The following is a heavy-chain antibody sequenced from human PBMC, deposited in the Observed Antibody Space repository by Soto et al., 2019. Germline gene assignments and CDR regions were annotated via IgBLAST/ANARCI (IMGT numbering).Heavy chain of an antibody. CDR1: GFTFSSYA. J-gene: IGHJ4*02. CDR3: AKYPRAKSSASCYHDY. D-gene: IGHD2-2*01. V-gene: IGHV3-23*01. Sequence: LRLSCAASGFTFSSYAMHWVRQAPGKGLEWVSAISGTGVSTYYADSVKGRFTISRDNSRNTLYLQTNSLRAEDTAVYYCAKYPRAKSSASCYHDYCAQGTLVTVSS. CDR2: ISGTGVST.